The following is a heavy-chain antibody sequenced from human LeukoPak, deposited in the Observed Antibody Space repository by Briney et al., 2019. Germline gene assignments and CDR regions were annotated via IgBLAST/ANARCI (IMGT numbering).Heavy chain of an antibody. D-gene: IGHD4-23*01. CDR1: GYSFTSYD. CDR3: ATSYGGIHAEYFQH. Sequence: GASVKVSCKASGYSFTSYDINWVRPATGQGLEWMGWMNPNSGNTGYAQKFQGRVTMTRNTSISTAYMELSSLRSEDTAVYYCATSYGGIHAEYFQHWGQGTLVTVSS. CDR2: MNPNSGNT. J-gene: IGHJ1*01. V-gene: IGHV1-8*01.